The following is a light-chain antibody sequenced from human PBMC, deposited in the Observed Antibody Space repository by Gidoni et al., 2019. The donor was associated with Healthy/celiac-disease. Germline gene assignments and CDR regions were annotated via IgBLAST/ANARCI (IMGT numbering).Light chain of an antibody. CDR3: SSYTSSSGV. Sequence: SALTQPSSVSGSPGQSITISCTGTSSDVGGYNYVSWYQQHPGKAPKLMIYDVSNRPSGVSNRFSGYKSGNTASLTISGLQAEDEADYYCSSYTSSSGVFGGGTKLTVL. V-gene: IGLV2-14*01. J-gene: IGLJ2*01. CDR2: DVS. CDR1: SSDVGGYNY.